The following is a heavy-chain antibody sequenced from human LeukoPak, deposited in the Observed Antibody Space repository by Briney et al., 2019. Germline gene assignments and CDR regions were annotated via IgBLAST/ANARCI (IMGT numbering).Heavy chain of an antibody. D-gene: IGHD1-26*01. CDR3: ARQGAVGATGFDF. CDR2: IYYSGSS. V-gene: IGHV4-39*01. J-gene: IGHJ4*02. Sequence: NPSETLFLTCSVSGGSVSGISYYWGWIRQPPGKGLEWIGNIYYSGSSYNNPSLESRVVISVDTSRNQFSLKLTSVTATDTAVYYCARQGAVGATGFDFWGQGILVTVSS. CDR1: GGSVSGISYY.